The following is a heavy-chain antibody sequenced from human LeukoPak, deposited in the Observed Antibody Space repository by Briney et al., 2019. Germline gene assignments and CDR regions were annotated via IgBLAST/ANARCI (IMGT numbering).Heavy chain of an antibody. CDR1: GYTFTGYY. CDR3: ASTGKDYDILTGYYPLGY. Sequence: GASVKVSCKASGYTFTGYYVHWVRQAPGQGLEWMGWINPNSGGTNYAQKFQGRVTMTRDTSISTAYMELSRLRSDDTAVYYCASTGKDYDILTGYYPLGYWGQGTLVTVSS. D-gene: IGHD3-9*01. J-gene: IGHJ4*02. V-gene: IGHV1-2*02. CDR2: INPNSGGT.